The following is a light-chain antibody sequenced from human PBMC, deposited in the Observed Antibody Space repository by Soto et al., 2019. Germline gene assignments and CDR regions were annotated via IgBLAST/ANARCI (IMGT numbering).Light chain of an antibody. J-gene: IGKJ1*01. CDR3: QQDVSSPWA. CDR2: GAS. Sequence: IVFAQSPGTLSLSPGERATLSCRASQSVTNSFLAWYQQKPGQAPRLLIYGASRRATGIPDRFTGSGSGTDFTLTISRLEPEDFAVYYCQQDVSSPWAFGQGAKVDIK. CDR1: QSVTNSF. V-gene: IGKV3-20*01.